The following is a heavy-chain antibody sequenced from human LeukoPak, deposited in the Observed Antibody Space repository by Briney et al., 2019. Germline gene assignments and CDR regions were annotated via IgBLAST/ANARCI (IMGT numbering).Heavy chain of an antibody. J-gene: IGHJ5*02. CDR3: ARARTMISLGGEAEPQEGIGWLDT. CDR2: IAPISGTP. D-gene: IGHD3-16*01. V-gene: IGHV1-69*13. Sequence: GASVKVSCKASGGTFSIHPFNWVRQVPGQGLEWMGGIAPISGTPKYPQKFQGRVTITSDESTSTAYLELSSLTSDDTAVYYCARARTMISLGGEAEPQEGIGWLDTWGQGTLVTVSS. CDR1: GGTFSIHP.